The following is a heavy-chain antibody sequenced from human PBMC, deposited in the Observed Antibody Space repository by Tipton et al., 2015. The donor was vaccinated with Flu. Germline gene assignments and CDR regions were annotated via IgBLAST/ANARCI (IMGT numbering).Heavy chain of an antibody. CDR2: ISFDGTTT. CDR3: ARDGKAPDGSRNWFDP. D-gene: IGHD6-13*01. CDR1: GFTFSMFS. V-gene: IGHV3-30-3*01. Sequence: SLRLSCAASGFTFSMFSMHWVRQAPGKGLECVADISFDGTTTYYADSVQGRFTISRDNSMNTVYLQMNSLRGDDTAIYYCARDGKAPDGSRNWFDPWGQGTQVTVSS. J-gene: IGHJ5*02.